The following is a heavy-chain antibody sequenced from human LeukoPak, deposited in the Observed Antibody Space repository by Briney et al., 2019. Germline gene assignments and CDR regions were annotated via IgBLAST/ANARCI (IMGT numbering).Heavy chain of an antibody. Sequence: PSETLSLTCAVYGGSFSGYYWSWLRQPPGKGLEWIGEINHSGSTNYNPSLKSRVTISVDTSKNQFSLKLSSVTAADTAVYYCARTPIQLWFGFDYWGQGTLVTVSS. CDR1: GGSFSGYY. CDR2: INHSGST. V-gene: IGHV4-34*01. CDR3: ARTPIQLWFGFDY. D-gene: IGHD5-18*01. J-gene: IGHJ4*02.